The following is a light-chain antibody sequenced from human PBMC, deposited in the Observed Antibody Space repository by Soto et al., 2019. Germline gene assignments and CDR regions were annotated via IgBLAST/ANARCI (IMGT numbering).Light chain of an antibody. J-gene: IGKJ4*01. Sequence: EVVMTQSPGTLSVSPGERATLSCRASQSVSNNLAWYQQKPGQAPRLLLYGASTRATGVPVRFSGSGSGTEFTLTISSLQSEDFAVYYCQQYNSWPLTFDGGTKVEIK. V-gene: IGKV3-15*01. CDR3: QQYNSWPLT. CDR1: QSVSNN. CDR2: GAS.